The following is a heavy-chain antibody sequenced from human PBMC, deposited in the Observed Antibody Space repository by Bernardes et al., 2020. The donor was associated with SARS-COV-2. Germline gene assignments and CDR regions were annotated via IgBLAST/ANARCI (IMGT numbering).Heavy chain of an antibody. CDR3: ARTHSGSYLGYFDL. V-gene: IGHV3-66*01. J-gene: IGHJ2*01. CDR2: IYSGGNT. Sequence: GGSLRLSCAASGFTVSSNYMTWVRQAPGKGLEWVSIIYSGGNTYYADSVKGRFTISRDNSKNTLYLQMNSLRAEDTAVYYCARTHSGSYLGYFDLWGRGTLVTVSS. CDR1: GFTVSSNY. D-gene: IGHD1-26*01.